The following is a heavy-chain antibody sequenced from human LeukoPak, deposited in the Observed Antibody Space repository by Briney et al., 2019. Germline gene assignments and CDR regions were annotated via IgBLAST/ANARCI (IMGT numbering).Heavy chain of an antibody. J-gene: IGHJ4*02. CDR1: GGSISSYY. V-gene: IGHV4-4*07. D-gene: IGHD3-3*01. CDR3: ARDTGKSGYPDY. CDR2: IYSSGII. Sequence: PSETLSLTCTVSGGSISSYYWSWIRQPAGKAPEWIGRIYSSGIINCNPSLKSRVTMSLDNSKNQLSLKLSYVTAADTAVYYCARDTGKSGYPDYWGQGTLVTVSS.